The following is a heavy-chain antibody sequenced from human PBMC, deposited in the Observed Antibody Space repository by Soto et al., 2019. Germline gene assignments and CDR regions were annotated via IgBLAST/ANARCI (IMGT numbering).Heavy chain of an antibody. CDR1: GFSFGSYW. CDR3: ARLPNKSPQN. CDR2: ISNDGSS. Sequence: EVQLVESGGGLVQPGGSLRLSCVASGFSFGSYWMHWVRQAPGKGLVWVSSISNDGSSIYADPVKGRFTISRDNAKKTLYLQMNSLRAEDTAVYYCARLPNKSPQNWGQGTLVIVSP. J-gene: IGHJ1*01. V-gene: IGHV3-74*01.